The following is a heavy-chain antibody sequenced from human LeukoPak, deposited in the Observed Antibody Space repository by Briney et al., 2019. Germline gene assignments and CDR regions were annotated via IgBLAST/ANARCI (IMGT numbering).Heavy chain of an antibody. J-gene: IGHJ4*02. V-gene: IGHV4-39*07. Sequence: SETLSLTCAVSGASFSSSGYYWIWIRQPPGRGLEWIGSISYGGHTYYSPSLRSRVTISVDTSNNRFSLQLSSVTAADTAVYYCARDCSGASCYDYWGQGTLVTVSS. CDR2: ISYGGHT. CDR1: GASFSSSGYY. CDR3: ARDCSGASCYDY. D-gene: IGHD2-15*01.